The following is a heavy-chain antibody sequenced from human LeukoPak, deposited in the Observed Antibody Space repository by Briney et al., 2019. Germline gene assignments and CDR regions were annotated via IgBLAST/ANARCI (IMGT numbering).Heavy chain of an antibody. D-gene: IGHD6-19*01. V-gene: IGHV4-59*08. J-gene: IGHJ4*02. CDR3: ARWYYSGWAFDY. CDR1: GATISSHY. CDR2: IPDSGST. Sequence: SETLSPTYTVSGATISSHYGNWIRRPPGKGLEWIGYIPDSGSTKYNPSLKSRVTISVDTSKNQFSLKLSSVTAADTAVYYCARWYYSGWAFDYWGQGTLVTVSS.